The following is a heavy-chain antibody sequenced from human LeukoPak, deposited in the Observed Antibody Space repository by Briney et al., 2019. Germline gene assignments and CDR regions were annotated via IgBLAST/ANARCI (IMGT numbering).Heavy chain of an antibody. CDR2: INHSGST. Sequence: SETLSLTCAVYGGSFSGYYWSWIRQPPGKGLEWIGEINHSGSTNYNPSLKSRVTISVDTSKNQFSLKLSSVTAGDTAVYYCARGYDGDYWGQGTLVTVSS. CDR3: ARGYDGDY. CDR1: GGSFSGYY. J-gene: IGHJ4*02. D-gene: IGHD3-22*01. V-gene: IGHV4-34*01.